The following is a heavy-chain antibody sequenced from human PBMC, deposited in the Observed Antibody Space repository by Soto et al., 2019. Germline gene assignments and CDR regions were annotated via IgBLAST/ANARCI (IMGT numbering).Heavy chain of an antibody. Sequence: QITLKESGPTLVKPTQTLTLTCSFSGFSLTTSGAGVGWIRQPPGKALEWLAVIYWNDDKRYSPSLKTRLTITKDTSKNQVVLTMTNMDPVDTATYYCARPHPLMIGTDAFEIWGQGTMVTVSS. D-gene: IGHD3-22*01. V-gene: IGHV2-5*01. J-gene: IGHJ3*02. CDR2: IYWNDDK. CDR1: GFSLTTSGAG. CDR3: ARPHPLMIGTDAFEI.